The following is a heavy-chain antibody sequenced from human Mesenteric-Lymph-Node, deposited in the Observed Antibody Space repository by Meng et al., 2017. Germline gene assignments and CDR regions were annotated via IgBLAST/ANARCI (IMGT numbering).Heavy chain of an antibody. Sequence: VQLVESGGGVVQPGRSLRLSCAASGFTFSSYGMHWVRQAPGKGLVWVSRINSDGRTTNYADSVKGRFTISRDNAKNTLYLQMNSLRAEDTAVYFCTGLSGPFDYWGQGTLVTVSS. J-gene: IGHJ4*02. V-gene: IGHV3-74*02. CDR1: GFTFSSYG. CDR2: INSDGRTT. CDR3: TGLSGPFDY. D-gene: IGHD6-19*01.